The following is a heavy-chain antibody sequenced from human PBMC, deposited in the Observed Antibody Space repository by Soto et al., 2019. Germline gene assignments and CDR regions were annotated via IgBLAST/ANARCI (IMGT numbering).Heavy chain of an antibody. V-gene: IGHV1-2*02. D-gene: IGHD4-17*01. CDR2: INPNSGGT. CDR1: GYTFTGYY. Sequence: QVQLVQSGAEVKKPGASVKVSCKASGYTFTGYYVHWVRQAPGQGLEWMGWINPNSGGTNYAQTFQGRGTMTRDTSISTAYMELSRLRSDDTAVYYCAGDHGITVTRKFDYWGQGTLVTVSS. J-gene: IGHJ4*02. CDR3: AGDHGITVTRKFDY.